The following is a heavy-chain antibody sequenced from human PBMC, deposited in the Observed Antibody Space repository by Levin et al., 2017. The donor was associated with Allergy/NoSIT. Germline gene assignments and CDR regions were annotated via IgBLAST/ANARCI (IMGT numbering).Heavy chain of an antibody. CDR3: ARDNIGLPDAFDI. CDR1: GFTFDDYA. V-gene: IGHV3-9*01. J-gene: IGHJ3*02. CDR2: ISWNSGSI. D-gene: IGHD3-10*01. Sequence: SCAASGFTFDDYAMHWVRQAPGKGLEWVSGISWNSGSIGYADSVKGGFTISRDNAKNSLYLQMNSLRTEDTALYYCARDNIGLPDAFDIWGQGTMVILSS.